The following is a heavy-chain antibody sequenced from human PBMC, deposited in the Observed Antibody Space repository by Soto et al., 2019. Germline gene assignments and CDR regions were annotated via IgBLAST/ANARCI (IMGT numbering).Heavy chain of an antibody. D-gene: IGHD6-19*01. CDR2: IYWDDDK. CDR1: GFSLSTSGVG. Sequence: QITLKESGPTLVKPTQTLTLTCTFSGFSLSTSGVGVGWIRQPPGKALEWLALIYWDDDKRYSPSLKSRLTLXXDXSXNQVVLTMTNMDPVDTATYYCAHRQSSSGWTYYFDYWGQGTLVTVSS. CDR3: AHRQSSSGWTYYFDY. J-gene: IGHJ4*02. V-gene: IGHV2-5*02.